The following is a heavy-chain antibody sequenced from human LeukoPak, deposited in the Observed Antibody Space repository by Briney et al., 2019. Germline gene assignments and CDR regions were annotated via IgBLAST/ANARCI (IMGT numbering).Heavy chain of an antibody. CDR2: IKSETDGGTT. J-gene: IGHJ4*02. V-gene: IGHV3-15*01. Sequence: GGSLRLSCAASGFTFSNAWMSWVRQAPGKGLEWVGRIKSETDGGTTDYAAPVKGRFTISRDDSKNTVYLQMNSLRAEDTAVYFCAKGAYFSGSYGFAFDYWGQGTLVTVSS. D-gene: IGHD3-10*01. CDR3: AKGAYFSGSYGFAFDY. CDR1: GFTFSNAW.